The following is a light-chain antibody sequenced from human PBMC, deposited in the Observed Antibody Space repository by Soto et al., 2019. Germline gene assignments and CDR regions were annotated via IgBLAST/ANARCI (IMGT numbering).Light chain of an antibody. J-gene: IGKJ3*01. Sequence: EIVMTQSPGTLSVSPGERATLSCRASQSVRSNLAWYQQKPGQAPRLLIYEASTRATGIPARFSGSGYGTEFTLTISSLQSEDFAVYHCQQYNNWPPFTFGPGTKVDIK. CDR2: EAS. CDR1: QSVRSN. CDR3: QQYNNWPPFT. V-gene: IGKV3-15*01.